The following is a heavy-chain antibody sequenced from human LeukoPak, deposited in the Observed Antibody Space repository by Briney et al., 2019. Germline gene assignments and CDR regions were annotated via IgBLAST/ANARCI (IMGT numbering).Heavy chain of an antibody. Sequence: SETLSLTCTVSAYSISSAYYWGWIRQTPGKGLEWVGSIYYNGDTYYNPSFKSRVSMSVDTAKNQISLILTSVTAADTAVYYCSREGYSCPNWFDTWGQGTLVTVSS. J-gene: IGHJ5*02. V-gene: IGHV4-38-2*02. CDR3: SREGYSCPNWFDT. CDR1: AYSISSAYY. CDR2: IYYNGDT. D-gene: IGHD4-11*01.